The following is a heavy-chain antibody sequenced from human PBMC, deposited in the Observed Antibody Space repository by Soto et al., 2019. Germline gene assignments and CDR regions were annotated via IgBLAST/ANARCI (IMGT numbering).Heavy chain of an antibody. D-gene: IGHD3-3*01. Sequence: SVKVSFKASGGTFSSYAISWVRQAPGQGLEWMGGIIPIFGTANYAQKFQGRVTITADESTSTAYMELSSLRSEDTAVYYCARDLPQRITIFGVVRGYYYYGMDVWGQGTTVTVSS. CDR1: GGTFSSYA. J-gene: IGHJ6*02. V-gene: IGHV1-69*13. CDR2: IIPIFGTA. CDR3: ARDLPQRITIFGVVRGYYYYGMDV.